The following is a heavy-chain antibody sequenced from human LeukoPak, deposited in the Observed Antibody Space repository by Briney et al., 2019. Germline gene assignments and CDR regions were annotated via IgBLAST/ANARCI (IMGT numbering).Heavy chain of an antibody. J-gene: IGHJ6*03. D-gene: IGHD5-18*01. CDR2: IDYSSGST. CDR3: ARTTEGGYTYGYFYYYYMDV. V-gene: IGHV4-39*07. CDR1: GGSISSSSYY. Sequence: SETLSLTCTVSGGSISSSSYYWGWIRQPPGKGLEWVGTIDYSSGSTYYKPSLKSRVTISVDTSKNQFSLKLTSVTAADTAVYYCARTTEGGYTYGYFYYYYMDVWGKGTTVTISS.